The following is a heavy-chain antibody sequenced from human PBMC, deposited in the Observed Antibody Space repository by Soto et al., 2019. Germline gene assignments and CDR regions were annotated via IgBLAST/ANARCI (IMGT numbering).Heavy chain of an antibody. Sequence: PGGSLRLSCAASGFTFSSYAMSWVRQAPGKGLEWVSAISGSGGSTYYADSVKGRFTISRDNSKNTLYLQMNSLRAEDTAVYYCARDREYCSGGSCYHLGYYYYMDVWGKGTTVTVSS. CDR3: ARDREYCSGGSCYHLGYYYYMDV. V-gene: IGHV3-23*01. CDR1: GFTFSSYA. CDR2: ISGSGGST. D-gene: IGHD2-15*01. J-gene: IGHJ6*03.